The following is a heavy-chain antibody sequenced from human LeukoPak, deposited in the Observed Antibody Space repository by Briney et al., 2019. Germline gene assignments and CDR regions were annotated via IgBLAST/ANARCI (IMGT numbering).Heavy chain of an antibody. CDR2: IYYSGST. Sequence: SETLSLTCTVSGYSISSGYYWSWIRQPPGKGLEWIGYIYYSGSTNYNPSLKSRVTISVDTSKNQFSPKLSSVTAADTAVYYCARATPNYYDSSGYYWYFDLWGRGTLVTVSS. CDR1: GYSISSGYY. CDR3: ARATPNYYDSSGYYWYFDL. D-gene: IGHD3-22*01. J-gene: IGHJ2*01. V-gene: IGHV4-61*01.